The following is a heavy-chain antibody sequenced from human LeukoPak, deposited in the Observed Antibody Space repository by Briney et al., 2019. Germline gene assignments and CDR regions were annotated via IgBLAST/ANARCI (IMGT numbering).Heavy chain of an antibody. V-gene: IGHV4-59*01. CDR2: IYYSGST. CDR3: ARDPGVVAPYYFDY. Sequence: PSETLSLTCTVSGGSISSYYWSWIRQPPGKGLEWIGYIYYSGSTNYNPSHKSRVTISVDTSKNQFSLKLSSVTAADTAVYYCARDPGVVAPYYFDYWGQGTLVTVSS. D-gene: IGHD2-15*01. J-gene: IGHJ4*02. CDR1: GGSISSYY.